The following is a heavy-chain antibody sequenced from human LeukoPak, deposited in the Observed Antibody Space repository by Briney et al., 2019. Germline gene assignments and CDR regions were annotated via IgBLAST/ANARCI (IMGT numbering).Heavy chain of an antibody. CDR1: GDSINSYY. V-gene: IGHV4-59*01. CDR2: IYYSGST. Sequence: PSETLSLTCTVSGDSINSYYWSWIRQPPGKGLEWIGYIYYSGSTNYNPSLKSRVTISVDTSKNQFSLKLSSVTAADTAVYYCARADVNNWFDPWGQGTLVTVSS. CDR3: ARADVNNWFDP. J-gene: IGHJ5*02.